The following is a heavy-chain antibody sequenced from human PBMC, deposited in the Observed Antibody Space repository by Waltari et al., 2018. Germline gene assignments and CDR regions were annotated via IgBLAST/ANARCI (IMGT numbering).Heavy chain of an antibody. J-gene: IGHJ3*02. CDR1: GLAVRTSF. CDR2: FFSGDTT. V-gene: IGHV3-66*01. CDR3: ARVARGTLYDAFDI. Sequence: EVQLMESVGGLVQPGGSLRLSCVASGLAVRTSFMSWVRQAPGKGLEWSSAFFSGDTTYYTDAVKGRFSTSRYNSENTRFLQMISPRAEDTAVYYCARVARGTLYDAFDIWGEGTMVTVAS. D-gene: IGHD1-26*01.